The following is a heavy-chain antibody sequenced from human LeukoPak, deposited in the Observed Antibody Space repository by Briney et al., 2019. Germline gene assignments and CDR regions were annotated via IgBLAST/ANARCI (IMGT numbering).Heavy chain of an antibody. J-gene: IGHJ4*02. CDR1: GFTFDDYA. Sequence: PGRSLRLSCAASGFTFDDYAMHWVRQAPGKGLEWVAATVGGRPDTYHAESVKGRFTVSRDDSRDTLFLQMNRLSVDDTAIYYCTKAPLRSCSGAFCYPFDYWGQGTLVTVSS. CDR3: TKAPLRSCSGAFCYPFDY. D-gene: IGHD2-8*02. CDR2: TVGGRPDT. V-gene: IGHV3-23*01.